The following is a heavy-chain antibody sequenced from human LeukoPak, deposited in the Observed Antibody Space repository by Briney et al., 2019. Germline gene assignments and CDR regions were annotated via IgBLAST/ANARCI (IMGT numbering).Heavy chain of an antibody. CDR2: IYNSGST. J-gene: IGHJ4*02. V-gene: IGHV4-59*01. CDR3: VRDRELNY. Sequence: PSETLSLTCTVSGGSISSYYWSWIRQPPGKGLEWIGYIYNSGSTSYNPSLKSRATISADTSKNQFSLKLSSVTAADTAVYYCVRDRELNYWGRGTLVTVSS. CDR1: GGSISSYY. D-gene: IGHD1-7*01.